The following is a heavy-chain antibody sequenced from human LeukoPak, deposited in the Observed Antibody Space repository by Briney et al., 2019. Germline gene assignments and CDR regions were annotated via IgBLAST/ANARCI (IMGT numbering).Heavy chain of an antibody. D-gene: IGHD5-18*01. V-gene: IGHV3-30*18. CDR2: ISYDGSNI. Sequence: GGSLRLSCAASGFTFSSYGMHWVRQAPGKGLEWVAVISYDGSNIYYADSVKGRFTISRDNSKNTLYLQMNSLRAEDTAVYYCAKAKGDSYGYGIDYWGQGTLVTVSS. J-gene: IGHJ4*02. CDR1: GFTFSSYG. CDR3: AKAKGDSYGYGIDY.